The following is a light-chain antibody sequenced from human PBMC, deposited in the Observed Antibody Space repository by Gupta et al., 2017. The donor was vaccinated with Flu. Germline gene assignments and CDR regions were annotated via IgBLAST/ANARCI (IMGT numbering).Light chain of an antibody. CDR1: QGISSY. J-gene: IGKJ2*01. Sequence: DIQLTQSPSFLSASVGDRVTITCRASQGISSYLAWYQQKPGKAPKLLIYAASTLQSGVPSRFSGSGSGTEFTLTISSRQPEDFATYYCQQLNSSPFIFGQGTKMEIK. CDR2: AAS. V-gene: IGKV1-9*01. CDR3: QQLNSSPFI.